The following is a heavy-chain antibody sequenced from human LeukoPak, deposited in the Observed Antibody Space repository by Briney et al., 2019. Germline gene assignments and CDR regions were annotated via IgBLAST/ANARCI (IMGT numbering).Heavy chain of an antibody. CDR3: AKDRNYGYYDY. CDR2: ISSSATTI. D-gene: IGHD3-10*01. J-gene: IGHJ4*02. Sequence: GGSLRLSCAASGFPFSGYEMNWVRQAPGKGLEWVSYISSSATTIYYADSVKGRFTISRDNSKNTLYLQMNSLRAEDTAVYYCAKDRNYGYYDYWGQGTLVTVSS. V-gene: IGHV3-48*03. CDR1: GFPFSGYE.